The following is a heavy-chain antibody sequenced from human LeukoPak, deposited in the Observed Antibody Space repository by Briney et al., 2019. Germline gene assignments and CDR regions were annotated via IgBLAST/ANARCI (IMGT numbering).Heavy chain of an antibody. CDR2: ISGSGGST. CDR1: GFTFSSYA. J-gene: IGHJ3*02. D-gene: IGHD5-12*01. V-gene: IGHV3-23*01. Sequence: PGGSLRLSCAASGFTFSSYAMSWVRQAPGKGLEWVSAISGSGGSTYYADSVKGRFTISRDNSKNTLYLQMNSLRAEDTAVYYCARHIVATISECFGAFDIWGQGTMVTVSS. CDR3: ARHIVATISECFGAFDI.